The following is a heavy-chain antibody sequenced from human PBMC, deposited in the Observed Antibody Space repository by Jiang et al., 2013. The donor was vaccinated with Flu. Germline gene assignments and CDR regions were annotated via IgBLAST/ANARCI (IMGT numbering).Heavy chain of an antibody. J-gene: IGHJ4*02. CDR2: IIPIFGTA. D-gene: IGHD3-22*01. CDR1: A. Sequence: AISWVRQAPGQGLEWMGGIIPIFGTANYAQKFQGRVTITADKSTSTAYMELSSLRSEDTAVYYCARVCGVGIENHYYDTYDCFDYWGQGTLVTVSS. CDR3: ARVCGVGIENHYYDTYDCFDY. V-gene: IGHV1-69*06.